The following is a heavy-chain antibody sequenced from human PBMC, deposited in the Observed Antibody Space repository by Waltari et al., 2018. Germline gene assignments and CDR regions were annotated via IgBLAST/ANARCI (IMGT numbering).Heavy chain of an antibody. J-gene: IGHJ4*02. CDR1: GHSVNTAFY. D-gene: IGHD6-25*01. V-gene: IGHV4-38-2*02. CDR3: AEEGNTTAGLFDS. CDR2: IYHTGSS. Sequence: QVQLRESGPGLVRSSETLSLTCTVSGHSVNTAFYWAWIRQSPGGGLEWIASIYHTGSSHYNSSLKSRVSISTDMSTKQFCLTLTHLTAADTAVYYCAEEGNTTAGLFDSWGQGTLVTVSS.